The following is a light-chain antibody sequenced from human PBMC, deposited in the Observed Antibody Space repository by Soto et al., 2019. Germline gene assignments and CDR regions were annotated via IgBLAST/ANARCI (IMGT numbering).Light chain of an antibody. Sequence: EIVLTQSPATLSLSPGERATLSCRASQTVSSYLLWYQQKPGQAPRLLIYDASNRASGTPARFSGSGSETDFTLTISSLEPEDIAVYYCQQRMNWPLTFGQGTRREIK. CDR3: QQRMNWPLT. CDR2: DAS. J-gene: IGKJ5*01. V-gene: IGKV3-11*01. CDR1: QTVSSY.